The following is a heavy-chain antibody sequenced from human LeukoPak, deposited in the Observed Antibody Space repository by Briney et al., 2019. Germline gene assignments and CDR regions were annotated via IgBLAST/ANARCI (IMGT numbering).Heavy chain of an antibody. CDR2: IKQDGSEK. Sequence: PGGSLRLSCAASGFTFSSYSMSWVRQAPGKGLEWVANIKQDGSEKYYVDSVKGRFTISRDNAKNSLYLQMNSLRAEDTAVYYCARRNGDRDAFDIWGQGTMATVSS. V-gene: IGHV3-7*01. CDR3: ARRNGDRDAFDI. J-gene: IGHJ3*02. CDR1: GFTFSSYS. D-gene: IGHD4-17*01.